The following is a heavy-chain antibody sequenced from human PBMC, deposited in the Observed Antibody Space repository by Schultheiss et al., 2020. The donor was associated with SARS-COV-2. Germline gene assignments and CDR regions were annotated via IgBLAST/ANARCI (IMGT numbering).Heavy chain of an antibody. V-gene: IGHV1-69*10. CDR2: IIPIIGIA. Sequence: SVKVSCKASGGTFSSYAISWVRQAPGQGLEWMGGIIPIIGIANYAQKFQGRVTITADKSTSTAYMELSSLRSEDTAVYYCARGDSSGYYPHFDYWGQGTLVTVSS. J-gene: IGHJ4*02. CDR1: GGTFSSYA. CDR3: ARGDSSGYYPHFDY. D-gene: IGHD3-22*01.